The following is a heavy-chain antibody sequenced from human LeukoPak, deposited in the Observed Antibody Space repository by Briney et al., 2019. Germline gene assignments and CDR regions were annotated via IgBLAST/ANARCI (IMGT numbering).Heavy chain of an antibody. CDR2: IYYSGST. CDR3: ARHYDSSGYYEASDAFDI. Sequence: SETLSLTCTVSGGSISSYYWSWIRHPPGKGLEWIGYIYYSGSTNYNPSLKSRVTISVDTSKNQFSLKLSSVTAADTAVYYCARHYDSSGYYEASDAFDIWGQGTMVTVSS. CDR1: GGSISSYY. V-gene: IGHV4-59*01. J-gene: IGHJ3*02. D-gene: IGHD3-22*01.